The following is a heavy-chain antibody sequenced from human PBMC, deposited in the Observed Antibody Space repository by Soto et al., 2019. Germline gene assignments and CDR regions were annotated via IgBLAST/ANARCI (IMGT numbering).Heavy chain of an antibody. CDR3: ARGNYGAYETFPAFFDY. CDR2: IRSKSYYGTT. Sequence: LRLSCTASGFTFGDFPMSWFRQAPGKGLEWVAFIRSKSYYGTTEYAASVRGRFTISRDDSKSIAYLQLNSLKTEDTAMYYCARGNYGAYETFPAFFDYWAQGTLVTVSS. CDR1: GFTFGDFP. D-gene: IGHD5-12*01. J-gene: IGHJ4*02. V-gene: IGHV3-49*03.